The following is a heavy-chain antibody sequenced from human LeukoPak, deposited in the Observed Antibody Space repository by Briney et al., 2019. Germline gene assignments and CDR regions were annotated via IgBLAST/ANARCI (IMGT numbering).Heavy chain of an antibody. J-gene: IGHJ5*02. CDR2: ISGSGVNP. CDR3: AKDPSYSNWFDP. V-gene: IGHV3-23*01. D-gene: IGHD2-21*01. Sequence: GGSLRLYCAASGFTFSSYAMSWVRQAPGKGLEWVSSISGSGVNPSYADSVKGRFTISRDNSNNTLYLQMNSLRAEDTAVYYCAKDPSYSNWFDPWGQGTLVTVSS. CDR1: GFTFSSYA.